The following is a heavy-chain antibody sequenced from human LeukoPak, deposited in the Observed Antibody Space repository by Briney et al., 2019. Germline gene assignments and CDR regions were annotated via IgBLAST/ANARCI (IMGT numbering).Heavy chain of an antibody. CDR3: ARGLPAGRAYCGGDCYLPFDP. CDR2: INPSGGST. CDR1: GYTFTSYY. J-gene: IGHJ5*02. D-gene: IGHD2-21*02. Sequence: ASVKVSCTASGYTFTSYYMHWVRQAPGQGLEWMGLINPSGGSTSYAQKFQGRVTMTRDTSTSTVYMELSSLRSEDTAVYYCARGLPAGRAYCGGDCYLPFDPWGQGTLVTVSS. V-gene: IGHV1-46*01.